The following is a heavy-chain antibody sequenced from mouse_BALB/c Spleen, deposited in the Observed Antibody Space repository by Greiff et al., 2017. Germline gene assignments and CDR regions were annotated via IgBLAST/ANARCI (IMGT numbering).Heavy chain of an antibody. CDR3: ARWEAYYFDY. D-gene: IGHD4-1*01. V-gene: IGHV1S81*02. CDR1: GYTFTSYW. CDR2: INPSNGRT. J-gene: IGHJ2*01. Sequence: QVQLQQSGAELVKPGASVKLSCKASGYTFTSYWMHWVKQRPGQGLEWIGEINPSNGRTNYNEKFKSKATLTVDKSSSTAYMQLSSLTSEDSAVYYCARWEAYYFDYWGQGTTLTVSS.